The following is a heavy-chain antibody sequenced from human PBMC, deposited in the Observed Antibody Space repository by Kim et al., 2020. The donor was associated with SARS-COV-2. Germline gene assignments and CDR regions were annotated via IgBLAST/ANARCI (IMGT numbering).Heavy chain of an antibody. CDR1: GYSFTSYW. V-gene: IGHV5-10-1*01. CDR3: ATGGPWGGSSLYYYYGMDV. CDR2: IDPSDSYT. Sequence: GESLKISCKGSGYSFTSYWISWVRQMPGKGLEWMGRIDPSDSYTNYSPSFQGHVTISADKSISTAYLQWSSLKASDTAMYYCATGGPWGGSSLYYYYGMDVWGQGTTVTVSS. J-gene: IGHJ6*02. D-gene: IGHD2-15*01.